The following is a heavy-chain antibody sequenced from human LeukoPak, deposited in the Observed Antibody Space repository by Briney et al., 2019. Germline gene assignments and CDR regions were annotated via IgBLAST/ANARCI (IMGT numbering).Heavy chain of an antibody. D-gene: IGHD3-10*01. Sequence: SETLSLTCSVYGGSFSGYYWSWIRQPPGKGLEWIGEINHSGSTNYNPSLKSRVTISVDTSKNQFSLKPSSVTAADTAVYYCARELDGFGELGDAFDIWGQGTMVTVSS. CDR1: GGSFSGYY. CDR3: ARELDGFGELGDAFDI. V-gene: IGHV4-34*01. CDR2: INHSGST. J-gene: IGHJ3*02.